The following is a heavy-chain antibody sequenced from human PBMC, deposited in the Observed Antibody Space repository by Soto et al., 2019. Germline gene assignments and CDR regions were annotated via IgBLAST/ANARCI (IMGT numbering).Heavy chain of an antibody. J-gene: IGHJ4*02. Sequence: SETLSLTCTVSGGSISSSSYYWGWIRQPPGKGLEWIGSIYSGGSTYYNPSLKSRVTISVDTSKNQFSLKLSSVTAADTAVYYCAKPSGSYLYYFDYWGQGTLVTVSS. CDR1: GGSISSSSYY. D-gene: IGHD1-26*01. CDR2: IYSGGST. V-gene: IGHV4-39*01. CDR3: AKPSGSYLYYFDY.